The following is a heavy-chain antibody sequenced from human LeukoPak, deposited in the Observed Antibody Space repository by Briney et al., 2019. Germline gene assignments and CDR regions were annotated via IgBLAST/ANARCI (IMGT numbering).Heavy chain of an antibody. D-gene: IGHD5-24*01. CDR3: ARQMATKYYFDY. CDR1: GSSFTSYW. V-gene: IGHV5-51*01. J-gene: IGHJ4*02. CDR2: IYPGDSYT. Sequence: GESLQISCKGSGSSFTSYWIGWVRQMPGKGLEWMGIIYPGDSYTTYSPSFQGQVTISADKSISTAYLQWSSLKASDTAMYYCARQMATKYYFDYWGQGTLVTVSS.